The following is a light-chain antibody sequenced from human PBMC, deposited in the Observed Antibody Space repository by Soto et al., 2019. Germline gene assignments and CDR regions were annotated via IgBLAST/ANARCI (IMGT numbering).Light chain of an antibody. J-gene: IGLJ2*01. CDR2: NNN. V-gene: IGLV1-44*01. Sequence: QSVLTQPPSASGTPGQRVTISCSGSSSNIGSYSVNWYQQVPGTAPKLLIYNNNQWPSGVPDRFSGSKSGASASLAISGVQSEDEADYYCAAWDDRLNAPVFGGGTKVTV. CDR1: SSNIGSYS. CDR3: AAWDDRLNAPV.